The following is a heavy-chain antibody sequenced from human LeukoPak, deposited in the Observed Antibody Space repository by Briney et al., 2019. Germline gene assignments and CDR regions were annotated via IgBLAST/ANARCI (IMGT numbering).Heavy chain of an antibody. D-gene: IGHD2-2*01. V-gene: IGHV4-38-2*02. J-gene: IGHJ4*02. CDR2: IYHSGGT. Sequence: PSETLSLTCTVSGYSISSGYYWGWIRQPPEKGLEWIGSIYHSGGTYYNPSLKSRVTISVDTSKNQFSLKLSSVTAADTAVYSCARSPVQCSCSSCFGFHFDYWGQGTLVIASS. CDR1: GYSISSGYY. CDR3: ARSPVQCSCSSCFGFHFDY.